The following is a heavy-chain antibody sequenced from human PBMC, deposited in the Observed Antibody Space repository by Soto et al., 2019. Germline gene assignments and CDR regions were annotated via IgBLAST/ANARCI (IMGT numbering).Heavy chain of an antibody. V-gene: IGHV3-30-3*01. Sequence: QVQLVETGGGVVQPGRSLRLSCAASGFTFSSYAMHWVRQAPGKGLEWVAVISYDGSNKYYADSVKGRFTISRDNSKNTLYLQMNSLRAEDTAVYYCARDHKAMNHLDYWGQGTLVTVSS. CDR3: ARDHKAMNHLDY. J-gene: IGHJ4*02. CDR1: GFTFSSYA. D-gene: IGHD2-2*01. CDR2: ISYDGSNK.